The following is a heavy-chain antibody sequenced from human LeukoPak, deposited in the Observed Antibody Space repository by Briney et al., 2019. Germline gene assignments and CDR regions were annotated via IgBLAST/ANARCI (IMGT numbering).Heavy chain of an antibody. CDR2: ISRSGSNK. Sequence: GGSLRLSCAASGFTFSSYEMNWVRQVPGKGLEWVSYISRSGSNKHYADSVKGRFTISRDNAKNSLYLQMNSLRAEDTAVYYCARDFGSTTVAPDYFDYWGQGTPVTVSS. V-gene: IGHV3-48*03. CDR1: GFTFSSYE. CDR3: ARDFGSTTVAPDYFDY. J-gene: IGHJ4*02. D-gene: IGHD4-17*01.